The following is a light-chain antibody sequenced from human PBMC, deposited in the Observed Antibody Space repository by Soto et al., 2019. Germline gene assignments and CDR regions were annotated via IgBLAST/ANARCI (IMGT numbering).Light chain of an antibody. V-gene: IGKV4-1*01. J-gene: IGKJ4*01. CDR2: WAS. CDR1: QSLLYGGDDRDY. CDR3: QKCKIAPFT. Sequence: DIVMTQSPDSLAVSLGERATIDCRSSQSLLYGGDDRDYLAWYQHKPGQPPKLLMYWASTREAGVPQRFSGSGSGTDFTLTISSLQPEDVATYYCQKCKIAPFTFGGGTKVDIK.